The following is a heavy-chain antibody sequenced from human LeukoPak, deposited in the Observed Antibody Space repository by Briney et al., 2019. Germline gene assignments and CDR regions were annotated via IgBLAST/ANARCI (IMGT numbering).Heavy chain of an antibody. D-gene: IGHD1-26*01. CDR3: ARDTRTFDY. CDR2: IASDGSST. V-gene: IGHV3-74*01. CDR1: GFTFSSYW. Sequence: GGSLRLSCAASGFTFSSYWMNWVRQAPGKGLVWVSRIASDGSSTTYADSVKGRFTISRDNAKNSLFLQMNSPRAEDTAVYYCARDTRTFDYWGQGTLVTVSS. J-gene: IGHJ4*02.